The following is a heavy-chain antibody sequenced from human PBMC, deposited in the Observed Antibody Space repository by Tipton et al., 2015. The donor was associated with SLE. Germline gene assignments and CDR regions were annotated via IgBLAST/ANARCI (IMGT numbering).Heavy chain of an antibody. CDR2: IKQDGSEK. CDR1: GFTFSSYW. V-gene: IGHV3-7*01. CDR3: ARDHDYYDSSGYYYYHYFDY. D-gene: IGHD3-22*01. Sequence: GSLRLSCAASGFTFSSYWMSWVRQAPGKGLEWVANIKQDGSEKYYVDSVKDRFTISRDNAKNSLYLQMNSLRAEDTAVYYCARDHDYYDSSGYYYYHYFDYWGQGTLVTVSS. J-gene: IGHJ4*02.